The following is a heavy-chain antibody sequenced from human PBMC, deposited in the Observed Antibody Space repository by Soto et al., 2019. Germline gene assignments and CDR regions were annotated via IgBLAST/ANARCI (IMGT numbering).Heavy chain of an antibody. CDR2: INHSGST. J-gene: IGHJ4*02. V-gene: IGHV4-34*01. CDR3: ARGKLSDYVWGSYRYHFDY. Sequence: SETLSLTFAVYGGSFSGYYWSWIRQPPGKGLEWIGEINHSGSTNYNPSLKSRVTISVDTSKNQFSLKLSSVTAADTAVYYCARGKLSDYVWGSYRYHFDYWGQGTVVTVSS. CDR1: GGSFSGYY. D-gene: IGHD3-16*02.